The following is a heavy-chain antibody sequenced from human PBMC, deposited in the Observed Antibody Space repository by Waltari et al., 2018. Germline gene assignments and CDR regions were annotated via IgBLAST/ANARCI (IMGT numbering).Heavy chain of an antibody. CDR3: ARTGYSSSWYIDYYYYGMDV. D-gene: IGHD6-13*01. J-gene: IGHJ6*02. Sequence: QVQLVQSGAAVKKPGASVKVSCKASGSTFTSYDINWVRQATGQGLEWMGWMNPNSGNTGYAQKFQGRVTMTRNTSISTAYMELSSLRSEDTAVYYCARTGYSSSWYIDYYYYGMDVWGQGTTVTVSS. CDR2: MNPNSGNT. V-gene: IGHV1-8*01. CDR1: GSTFTSYD.